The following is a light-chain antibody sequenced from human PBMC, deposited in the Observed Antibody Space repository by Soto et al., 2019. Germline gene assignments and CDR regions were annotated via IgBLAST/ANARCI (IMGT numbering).Light chain of an antibody. V-gene: IGLV2-23*01. J-gene: IGLJ1*01. CDR2: EGT. CDR3: CSYAGAGTYV. Sequence: QSVLTRPASVSGSPGQSITISCTGTSSDVGSYNLVSWYQQHPGKAPKLMIYEGTKRPSGVSNRFSGSKPGNTASLTIYGLQAEDGADYFCCSYAGAGTYVFGTGTKVTVL. CDR1: SSDVGSYNL.